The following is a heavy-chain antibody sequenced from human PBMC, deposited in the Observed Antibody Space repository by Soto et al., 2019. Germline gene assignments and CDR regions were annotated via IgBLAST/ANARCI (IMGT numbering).Heavy chain of an antibody. CDR2: IYYRGST. CDR3: ARERAYGDYGLSVDY. Sequence: QVQLQESGPGLVKPSETLSLTCTVSGGSISSYYWSWIRQPPGKGLEWIGYIYYRGSTNYNPSLSSRVTISVDTSKNQFSLKLSSVTAAETAVYYCARERAYGDYGLSVDYWGQGTLVTVSS. D-gene: IGHD4-17*01. CDR1: GGSISSYY. J-gene: IGHJ4*02. V-gene: IGHV4-59*01.